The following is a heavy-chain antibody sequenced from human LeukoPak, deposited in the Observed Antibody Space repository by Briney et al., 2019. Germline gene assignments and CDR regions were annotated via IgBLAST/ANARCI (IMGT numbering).Heavy chain of an antibody. CDR2: IRYDGSNK. J-gene: IGHJ4*02. CDR3: AKDRGIEAAADY. V-gene: IGHV3-30*02. D-gene: IGHD6-13*01. Sequence: PGGSLRLSSAASGFTFCSYGMHWVRQAPGKGREWVSFIRYDGSNKYYADSVKGRFTISRDNSKNTLYLQMNSLRAEETAVYYCAKDRGIEAAADYWGQGALVTVSP. CDR1: GFTFCSYG.